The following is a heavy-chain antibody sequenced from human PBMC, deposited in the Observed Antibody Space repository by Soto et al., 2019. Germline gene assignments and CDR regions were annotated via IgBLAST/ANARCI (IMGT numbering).Heavy chain of an antibody. CDR1: GFTFSDYY. D-gene: IGHD6-13*01. CDR2: ISSSGSTI. J-gene: IGHJ4*02. V-gene: IGHV3-11*01. CDR3: ARWFPQRWSANSSSWSALDY. Sequence: PGGSLRLSCAASGFTFSDYYMSWIRQAPGKGLEWVSYISSSGSTIYYADSVKGRFTISRDNAKNSLYLQMNSLRAEDTAVYYCARWFPQRWSANSSSWSALDYWGQGTLVTVSS.